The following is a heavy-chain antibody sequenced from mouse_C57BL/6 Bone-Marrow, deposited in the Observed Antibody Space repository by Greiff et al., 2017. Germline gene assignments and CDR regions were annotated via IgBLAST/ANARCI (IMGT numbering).Heavy chain of an antibody. D-gene: IGHD3-2*02. Sequence: EVKLVESEGGLVQPGSSMKLSCTASGFTFSDYYMAWVRQVPEKGLEWVANINYDGSSTYYLDSLKGRFIISRDNAKNILYLQMSSLKSEDTATYYCASSSGSSFDCWGRGTTLTVSS. CDR1: GFTFSDYY. V-gene: IGHV5-16*01. CDR3: ASSSGSSFDC. CDR2: INYDGSST. J-gene: IGHJ2*01.